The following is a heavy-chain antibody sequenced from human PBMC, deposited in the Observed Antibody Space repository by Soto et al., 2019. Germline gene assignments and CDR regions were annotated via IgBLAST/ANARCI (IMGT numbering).Heavy chain of an antibody. V-gene: IGHV3-23*01. J-gene: IGHJ4*02. Sequence: GGSLRLSCAASGFTFRSFTMNWVRQAPGKGLEWVSTISGSGGSTYYADSVKGRFTISRDNSKNTLYLQMNSLRAEDTALYYCAKDRAYSGYDSPIDYWGLGTLVTVSS. CDR2: ISGSGGST. CDR1: GFTFRSFT. D-gene: IGHD5-12*01. CDR3: AKDRAYSGYDSPIDY.